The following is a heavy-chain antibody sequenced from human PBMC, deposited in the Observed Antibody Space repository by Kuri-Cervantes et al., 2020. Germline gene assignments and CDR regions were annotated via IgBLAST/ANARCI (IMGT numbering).Heavy chain of an antibody. J-gene: IGHJ4*02. Sequence: GESLKISCAASGFTFSSYAISWVRQAPGKGLEWVSAISGSGGSTYYADSVKGRFTISRDNSKNTLYLQMNSLRDEDTAVYYCARDWEAARVFDYWGQGTLVTVSS. CDR1: GFTFSSYA. D-gene: IGHD6-6*01. V-gene: IGHV3-23*01. CDR3: ARDWEAARVFDY. CDR2: ISGSGGST.